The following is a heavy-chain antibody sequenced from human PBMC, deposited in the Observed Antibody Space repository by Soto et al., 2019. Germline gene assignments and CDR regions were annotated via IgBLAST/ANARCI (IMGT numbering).Heavy chain of an antibody. CDR2: INPIFGTA. J-gene: IGHJ1*01. D-gene: IGHD6-19*01. CDR3: ASRDRIAVAGEYFQH. CDR1: GGTFSSYA. V-gene: IGHV1-69*06. Sequence: QVQLVQSGAEVKKPGCSVKVSCKASGGTFSSYAISWGRQAPGQGLEWMGGINPIFGTANYAQKFQGRVTITADKSTSTAYMELSSLRSEDTAVYYCASRDRIAVAGEYFQHWGQGTLVTVSS.